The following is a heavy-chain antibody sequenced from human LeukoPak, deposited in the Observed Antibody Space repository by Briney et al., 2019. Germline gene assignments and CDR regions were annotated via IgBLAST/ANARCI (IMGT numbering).Heavy chain of an antibody. J-gene: IGHJ4*02. V-gene: IGHV3-20*01. CDR3: ARVGPGSYGYDY. D-gene: IGHD5-18*01. CDR1: GFTFDDYG. Sequence: PGGSLRLSCAASGFTFDDYGMSWVRQVPGKGLEWVSSINWNGGRTDYADSVKGRFTISRDNAKNSVYLQMGSLRAEDTALYHCARVGPGSYGYDYWGQGTLVTVSS. CDR2: INWNGGRT.